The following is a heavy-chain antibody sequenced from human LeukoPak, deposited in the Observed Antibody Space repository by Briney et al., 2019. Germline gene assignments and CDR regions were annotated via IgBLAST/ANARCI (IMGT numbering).Heavy chain of an antibody. CDR1: GGSISSGSYY. D-gene: IGHD3-3*01. V-gene: IGHV4-61*02. CDR2: IYTSGST. Sequence: PSETLSLTCTVSGGSISSGSYYWSWIRQPAGKGLEWIGRIYTSGSTNYNPSLKSRVTISVDTSKNQFSLKLSSVTAADTAVYYCAKSTYYDFWSGCPATRQVLVATRYYYYMDVWGKGTTVTVSS. J-gene: IGHJ6*03. CDR3: AKSTYYDFWSGCPATRQVLVATRYYYYMDV.